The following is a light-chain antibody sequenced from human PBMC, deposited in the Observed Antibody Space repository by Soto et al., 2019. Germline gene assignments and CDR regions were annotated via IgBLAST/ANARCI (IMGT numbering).Light chain of an antibody. CDR3: QQYSSSLWT. V-gene: IGKV3-20*01. Sequence: IVLTQSPDTLSLSQGERATLSCRATQSVNNNYVAWYQQKPGQAPRLLIHGASRRATGIPDRFSGSGSGTDFTLTISRLGPEDFAVYYCQQYSSSLWTFGQGTKVEIK. CDR2: GAS. CDR1: QSVNNNY. J-gene: IGKJ1*01.